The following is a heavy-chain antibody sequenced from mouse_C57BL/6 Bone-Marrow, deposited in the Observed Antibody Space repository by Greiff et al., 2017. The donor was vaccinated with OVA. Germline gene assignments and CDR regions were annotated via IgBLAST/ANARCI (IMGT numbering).Heavy chain of an antibody. Sequence: DVHLVESVAELVRPGASVKLSCTASGFNIKNTYMHWVKQRPEQGLEWIGRIDPANDNTKYAPKFQGKAPMTADPSSNTAYLKLSSRSSEDTAVYCCARGNFCRSFYAMDYWGQGTSVTVSS. CDR3: ARGNFCRSFYAMDY. V-gene: IGHV14-3*01. CDR2: IDPANDNT. J-gene: IGHJ4*01. CDR1: GFNIKNTY.